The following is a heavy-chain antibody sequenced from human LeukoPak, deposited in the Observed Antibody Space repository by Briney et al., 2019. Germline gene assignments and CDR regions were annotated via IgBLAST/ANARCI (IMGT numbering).Heavy chain of an antibody. CDR3: ARGMGEHYYGSGSYYTYYFDY. V-gene: IGHV3-7*01. Sequence: GGSLRLSCAASGFTFSDYWVDWVRQAPGKGLEWVANIKQDGSKKNYLESVKGRFTISRDNAKNSVYLQMNSLRPDDTAVYYCARGMGEHYYGSGSYYTYYFDYWGQGTLVTVSS. D-gene: IGHD3-10*01. J-gene: IGHJ4*02. CDR1: GFTFSDYW. CDR2: IKQDGSKK.